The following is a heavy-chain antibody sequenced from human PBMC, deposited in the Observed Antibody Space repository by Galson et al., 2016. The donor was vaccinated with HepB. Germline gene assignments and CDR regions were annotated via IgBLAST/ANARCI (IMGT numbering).Heavy chain of an antibody. V-gene: IGHV3-7*01. J-gene: IGHJ4*02. CDR1: GFMFSNFW. Sequence: SLRLSCAASGFMFSNFWMTWVRQAPGKGLGWVANIKEDGSEKWYADSVKGRFTISRDNAKKPVYLQINSLTTEDTVVYYCASGASVLGDHWGQGAPATVSS. D-gene: IGHD3-10*01. CDR3: ASGASVLGDH. CDR2: IKEDGSEK.